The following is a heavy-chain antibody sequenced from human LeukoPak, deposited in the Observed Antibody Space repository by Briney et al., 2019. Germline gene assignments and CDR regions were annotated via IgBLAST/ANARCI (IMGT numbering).Heavy chain of an antibody. CDR3: AITPTVTTPFDY. CDR1: EYTFTSYY. V-gene: IGHV1-46*01. D-gene: IGHD4-11*01. J-gene: IGHJ4*02. Sequence: ASVKVSCKASEYTFTSYYMHWVRQAPGQGLEWMGIINPSGGSTSYAQKFQGRVTMTRDTSTSTVYMELSSLRSEDTAVYYCAITPTVTTPFDYWGQGTLVTVSS. CDR2: INPSGGST.